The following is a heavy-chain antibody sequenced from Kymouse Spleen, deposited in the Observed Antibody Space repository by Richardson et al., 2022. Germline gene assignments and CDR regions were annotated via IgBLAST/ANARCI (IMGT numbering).Heavy chain of an antibody. D-gene: IGHD1-7*01. J-gene: IGHJ3*02. CDR1: GGSFSGYY. CDR2: INHSGST. V-gene: IGHV4-34*01. Sequence: QVQLQQWGAGLLKPSETLSLTCAVYGGSFSGYYWSWIRQPPGKGLEWIGEINHSGSTNYNPSLKSRVTISVDTSKNQFSLKLSSVTAADTAVYYCARNSRITGTFAFDIWGQGTMVTVSS. CDR3: ARNSRITGTFAFDI.